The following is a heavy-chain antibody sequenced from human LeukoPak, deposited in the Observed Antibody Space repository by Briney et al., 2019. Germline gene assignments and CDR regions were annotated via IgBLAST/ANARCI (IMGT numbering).Heavy chain of an antibody. CDR3: AREELRSSGFYY. V-gene: IGHV1-2*02. CDR2: INPNSGGT. CDR1: GYTVTCYY. J-gene: IGHJ4*02. Sequence: GASVKVSCKASGYTVTCYYMHWGRQAPGQGLEWMGWINPNSGGTSYAQKFQGRVTMTRDTSISTAYMELSRLRSDDTAVYYCAREELRSSGFYYWGQGTLVTVSS. D-gene: IGHD1-7*01.